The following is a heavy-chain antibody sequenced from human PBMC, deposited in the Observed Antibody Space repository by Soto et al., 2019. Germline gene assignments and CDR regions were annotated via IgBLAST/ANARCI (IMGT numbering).Heavy chain of an antibody. CDR1: GGTFSSYA. CDR3: ARGTSPGYYFDY. Sequence: QVQLVQSGAEVNKPGSSVKVSCMATGGTFSSYAISWVRQAPGQGLEWMGGIIPIFGTANYAQKFQGRVTITADESTSTAYMELSSLRSEDTAVYYCARGTSPGYYFDYWGQGTLVTVSS. CDR2: IIPIFGTA. V-gene: IGHV1-69*01. J-gene: IGHJ4*02.